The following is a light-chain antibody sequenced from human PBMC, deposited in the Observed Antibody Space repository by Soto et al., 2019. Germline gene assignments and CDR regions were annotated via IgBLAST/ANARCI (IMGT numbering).Light chain of an antibody. CDR2: GAS. CDR1: QDISTS. J-gene: IGKJ4*01. Sequence: IQMTQSPSSLSASVGDRVTITCRASQDISTSLAWYQQKPGTAPKLLIYGASSLQSGVSSRFSGSGSGTDFTLTIRNLQPEDFATYYCQRADNFPLTFGGGTKMETK. V-gene: IGKV1-12*01. CDR3: QRADNFPLT.